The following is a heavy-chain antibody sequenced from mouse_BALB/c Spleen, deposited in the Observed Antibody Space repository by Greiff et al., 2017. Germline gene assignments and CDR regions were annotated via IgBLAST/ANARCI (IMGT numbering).Heavy chain of an antibody. V-gene: IGHV5-9-4*01. D-gene: IGHD2-4*01. CDR2: ISSGGSYT. J-gene: IGHJ4*01. CDR1: GFTFSSYA. CDR3: ARNYDSGAMDY. Sequence: EVQLQQSGGGLVKPGGSLKLSCAASGFTFSSYAMSWVRQSPEKRLEWVAEISSGGSYTYYPDTVTGRFTISRDNAKNTLYLEMSSLRSEDTAMYYCARNYDSGAMDYWGQGTSVTVSS.